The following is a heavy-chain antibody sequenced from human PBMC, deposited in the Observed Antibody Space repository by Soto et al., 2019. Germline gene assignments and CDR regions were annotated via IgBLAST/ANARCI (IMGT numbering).Heavy chain of an antibody. CDR3: SRVDCTNYSRHYHFDS. D-gene: IGHD2-8*01. CDR1: GFTFGDYA. V-gene: IGHV3-49*03. Sequence: GGSLRLSCTASGFTFGDYAMSWFRQGPGKGLEWVGFIRSTAYGLTADYAASVKGRFIISRDDSKSIAYLQMNSLKTEDKALYYCSRVDCTNYSRHYHFDSWGQGALVTASS. CDR2: IRSTAYGLTA. J-gene: IGHJ4*02.